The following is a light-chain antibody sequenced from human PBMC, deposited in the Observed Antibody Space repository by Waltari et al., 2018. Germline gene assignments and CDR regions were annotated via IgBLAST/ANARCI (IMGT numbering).Light chain of an antibody. J-gene: IGKJ2*01. CDR1: QSATNY. V-gene: IGKV3-15*01. CDR3: QQYSKWPPFT. CDR2: GAS. Sequence: EIVMTQSPATLSVSPGERATLSCRARQSATNYLAWYPQKPGQAPRLLIFGASTRATGVPARFSGSGSGTEFTLTISSLQSEDSGVYYCQQYSKWPPFTFGQGTNLEIK.